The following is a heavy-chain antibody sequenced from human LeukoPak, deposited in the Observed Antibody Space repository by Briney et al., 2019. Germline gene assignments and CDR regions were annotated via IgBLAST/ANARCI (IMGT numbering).Heavy chain of an antibody. CDR2: LFYSGST. J-gene: IGHJ4*02. Sequence: SETLSLTCTVSGVSITNTNYYWGWIRQPPEKGLEYIGSLFYSGSTSYNPSLKSRVTMSIDTSKNHLSLKLNSVTAADTAAYYCAGLFVGEYYGSGYYFDDWGQGTLVTVTS. CDR1: GVSITNTNYY. V-gene: IGHV4-39*02. CDR3: AGLFVGEYYGSGYYFDD. D-gene: IGHD3-10*01.